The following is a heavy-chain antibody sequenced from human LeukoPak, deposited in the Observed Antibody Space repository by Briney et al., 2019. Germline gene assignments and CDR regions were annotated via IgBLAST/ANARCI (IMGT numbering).Heavy chain of an antibody. Sequence: GESLKLSCTGSGHNFAHYRIGWVRQIPGKGLEWMGIIHPGDSDTTYSPSFQGQATISADKSISTAYLQWSSLRASDTAMYYCARLWGGVVPADDAFDIWGQGTMVTVSS. CDR1: GHNFAHYR. CDR3: ARLWGGVVPADDAFDI. V-gene: IGHV5-51*01. J-gene: IGHJ3*02. CDR2: IHPGDSDT. D-gene: IGHD2-2*01.